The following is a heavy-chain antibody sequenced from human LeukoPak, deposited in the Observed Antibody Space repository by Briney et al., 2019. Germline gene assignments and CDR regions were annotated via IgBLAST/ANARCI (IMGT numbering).Heavy chain of an antibody. J-gene: IGHJ6*02. V-gene: IGHV3-7*01. CDR1: GFSFSDSW. CDR3: ATYTNWVAGDV. D-gene: IGHD7-27*01. Sequence: GSLLLSCGASGFSFSDSWMSWVRQAPGKGLEWVADINKDGSVKEYVDSVKGRFNISRDNAKNSLYLQMDSLRAEDTAVYYCATYTNWVAGDVWGQGTTVSVSS. CDR2: INKDGSVK.